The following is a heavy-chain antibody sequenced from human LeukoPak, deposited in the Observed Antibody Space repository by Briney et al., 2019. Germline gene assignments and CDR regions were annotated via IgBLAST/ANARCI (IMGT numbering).Heavy chain of an antibody. CDR2: ISSSSSTI. CDR3: ARSDYVWGSYRYMGVDY. J-gene: IGHJ4*02. D-gene: IGHD3-16*02. V-gene: IGHV3-48*01. CDR1: GFTFSSYS. Sequence: GGSLRLSCAASGFTFSSYSMNWVRQAPGKGLEWVSYISSSSSTIYYADSVKGRFTISRDKAKNSLYLQMNSLRAEDTAVYYCARSDYVWGSYRYMGVDYWGQGTLVTVSS.